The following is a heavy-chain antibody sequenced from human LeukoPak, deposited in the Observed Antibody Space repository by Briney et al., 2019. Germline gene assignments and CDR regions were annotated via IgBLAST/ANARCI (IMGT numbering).Heavy chain of an antibody. V-gene: IGHV1-18*01. D-gene: IGHD3-3*01. CDR3: ARDSGVDFAYY. Sequence: ASVMVSCRAAAYTFTSYGMICVRQAPGQELEWMVGNSAYNGNTNYAQKLQGSVTLSTDTYTSTAYMELRSLRSDDAAVYYCARDSGVDFAYYWGQGTLVTVSS. J-gene: IGHJ4*02. CDR2: NSAYNGNT. CDR1: AYTFTSYG.